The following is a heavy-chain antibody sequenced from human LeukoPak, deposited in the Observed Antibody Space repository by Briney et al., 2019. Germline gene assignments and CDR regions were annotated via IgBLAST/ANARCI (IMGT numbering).Heavy chain of an antibody. CDR3: ARDGDGYNLDY. V-gene: IGHV3-30*03. CDR2: ISYDGSNK. J-gene: IGHJ4*02. D-gene: IGHD5-24*01. CDR1: GFTFSSYG. Sequence: GGSLRLSCAASGFTFSSYGMHWVRQAPGKGLEWVAVISYDGSNKYYVDSVKGRFTISRDNAKNSLYLQMNSLRAEDTAVYYCARDGDGYNLDYWGQGILVTVSS.